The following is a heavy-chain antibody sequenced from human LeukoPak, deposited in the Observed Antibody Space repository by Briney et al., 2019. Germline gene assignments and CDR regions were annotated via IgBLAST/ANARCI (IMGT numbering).Heavy chain of an antibody. CDR2: TYYRSKWYN. CDR3: ARERRFKQLGANNWFDP. Sequence: SQTLSLTYAISGDSVSSNSAAWNWIRQSPSRGLEWLGRTYYRSKWYNDYAVSVKSRITINPDTSKNQFSLQLNSVTPEDTAVYYCARERRFKQLGANNWFDPWGQGTLVTVSS. D-gene: IGHD6-13*01. J-gene: IGHJ5*02. V-gene: IGHV6-1*01. CDR1: GDSVSSNSAA.